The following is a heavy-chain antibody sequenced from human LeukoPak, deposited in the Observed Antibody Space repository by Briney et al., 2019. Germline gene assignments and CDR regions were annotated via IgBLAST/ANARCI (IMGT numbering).Heavy chain of an antibody. V-gene: IGHV3-48*03. D-gene: IGHD6-19*01. Sequence: GGSLRLSCAASGFTFSSYEMNWVRQAPGKGLEWVSCISRFGSTMCYADSVKGRFTISTDNAKTSLYMQMNSLKADDTAVYHCASGSDWYKVFDYWGQGTLVTVSS. J-gene: IGHJ4*02. CDR3: ASGSDWYKVFDY. CDR1: GFTFSSYE. CDR2: ISRFGSTM.